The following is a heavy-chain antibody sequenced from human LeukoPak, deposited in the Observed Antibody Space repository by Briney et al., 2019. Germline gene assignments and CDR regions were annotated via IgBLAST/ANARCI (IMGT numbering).Heavy chain of an antibody. CDR1: GGSIRSSSFY. J-gene: IGHJ6*04. V-gene: IGHV4-39*07. CDR3: ARVVRYSYGLDV. CDR2: IYYGGST. D-gene: IGHD5-18*01. Sequence: SETLSLTCTVSGGSIRSSSFYWGWLRQPPGKGLEWIGNIYYGGSTYYNPSLESRVTISVDTSKNQFSLKLSSVTAADTAVYYCARVVRYSYGLDVWGKGTTVTVSS.